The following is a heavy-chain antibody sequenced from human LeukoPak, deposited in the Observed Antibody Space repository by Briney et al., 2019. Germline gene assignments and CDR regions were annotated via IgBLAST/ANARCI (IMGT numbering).Heavy chain of an antibody. CDR2: IYYSGST. J-gene: IGHJ4*02. CDR3: ARADSSGYSIFGY. V-gene: IGHV4-59*11. CDR1: GGSISGHY. D-gene: IGHD3-22*01. Sequence: PSETLSLTCTVSGGSISGHYWSWIRQPPGKGLDWIGYIYYSGSTNYNPSLKSRVTISADTSKNQLSLKLTSVTAADTAVYYCARADSSGYSIFGYWGQGTLVTVSS.